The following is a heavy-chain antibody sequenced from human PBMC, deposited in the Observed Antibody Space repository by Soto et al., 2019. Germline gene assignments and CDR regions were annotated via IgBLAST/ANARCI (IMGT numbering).Heavy chain of an antibody. J-gene: IGHJ1*01. Sequence: ASVKVSCKASGYTFTSYAMHWVRQAPGQRLEWMGWINAGNGNTKYSQKFQGRVTITRDTSASTAYMELSSLRSEDTAVYYCARVKNTGYSSGWSLGYFQHWGQGTLVTVSS. CDR3: ARVKNTGYSSGWSLGYFQH. CDR2: INAGNGNT. CDR1: GYTFTSYA. V-gene: IGHV1-3*01. D-gene: IGHD6-19*01.